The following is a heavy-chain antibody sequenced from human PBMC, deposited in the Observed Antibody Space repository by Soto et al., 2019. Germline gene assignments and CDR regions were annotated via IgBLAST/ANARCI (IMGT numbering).Heavy chain of an antibody. Sequence: QVQLVQSGAEVKKPGASVKVSCKASGYTFSSHGISWVRQAPGQGLEWLGWIGAYIGKANYAQKLQGRVTMTTDPDTSTAYMELTSLRSDDTAVYYCAIDYGADRWDRFDSWGQGTLVTVSS. CDR3: AIDYGADRWDRFDS. CDR2: IGAYIGKA. V-gene: IGHV1-18*01. D-gene: IGHD4-17*01. CDR1: GYTFSSHG. J-gene: IGHJ4*02.